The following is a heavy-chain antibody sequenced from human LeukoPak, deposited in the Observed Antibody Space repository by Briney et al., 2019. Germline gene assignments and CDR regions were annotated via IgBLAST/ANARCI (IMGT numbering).Heavy chain of an antibody. V-gene: IGHV3-53*01. D-gene: IGHD1-1*01. CDR1: GFTVSSNY. CDR2: LYSGCST. CDR3: ARPRATTGRIEDKDAFDI. J-gene: IGHJ3*02. Sequence: PGRSLRLSCAASGFTVSSNYMTWVRQAPGKGLEWVSVLYSGCSTYYADSVKGRFTISRDNAKRSLYLQMNSLRAEDTALYYCARPRATTGRIEDKDAFDIWGQGTMVTVSS.